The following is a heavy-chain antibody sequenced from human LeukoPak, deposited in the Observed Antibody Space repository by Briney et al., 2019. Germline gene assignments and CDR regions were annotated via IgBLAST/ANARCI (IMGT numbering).Heavy chain of an antibody. D-gene: IGHD3-22*01. Sequence: PGGSLRLSCSASGFTFSSYAMYWVRQAPGKGLEYASGISSNGGSTYYADSVKGRFTISRDNSKNTLYLQMSSLRAEDTAVYYCVNRGGLLLYFIYWGQGTLVTVSS. CDR1: GFTFSSYA. CDR2: ISSNGGST. V-gene: IGHV3-64D*06. J-gene: IGHJ4*02. CDR3: VNRGGLLLYFIY.